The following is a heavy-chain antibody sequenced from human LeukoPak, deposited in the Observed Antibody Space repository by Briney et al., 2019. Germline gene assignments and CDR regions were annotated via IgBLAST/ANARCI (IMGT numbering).Heavy chain of an antibody. Sequence: ASVKVSCKASGYTFSSYDITWVRQATGQGLEWMGWMNPNSGNTGYAQKFQGRVTMTRNTSISTAYMELSSLRSEDTAVYYCARVRGIAARGLLNWFDPWGQGTLVTVSS. CDR2: MNPNSGNT. CDR3: ARVRGIAARGLLNWFDP. D-gene: IGHD6-6*01. V-gene: IGHV1-8*01. J-gene: IGHJ5*02. CDR1: GYTFSSYD.